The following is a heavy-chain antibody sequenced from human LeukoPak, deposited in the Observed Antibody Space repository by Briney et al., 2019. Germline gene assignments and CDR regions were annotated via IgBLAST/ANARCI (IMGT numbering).Heavy chain of an antibody. D-gene: IGHD2-8*01. V-gene: IGHV3-21*01. CDR3: ARDGVREAFDY. Sequence: GGSLRLSCAASGFTFSSYGMNWVRQAPGKGLEWVSSISTSSTYIYYADSVKGRFTISRDNAKNSLYLQMNSLRAEDTAVYYCARDGVREAFDYWGQGTLVTISS. CDR2: ISTSSTYI. CDR1: GFTFSSYG. J-gene: IGHJ4*02.